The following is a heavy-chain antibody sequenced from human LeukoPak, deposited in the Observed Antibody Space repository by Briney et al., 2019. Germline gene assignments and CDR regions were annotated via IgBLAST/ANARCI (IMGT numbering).Heavy chain of an antibody. CDR1: GFTFSSYA. Sequence: PGRSLRLSCAASGFTFSSYAMHWVRQAPGKGLEWVAVISYDGSNKYYADSVKGRFTISRDNSKNTLYLQMNSLRAEDTAVYYCARGGYSGYDCDYWGQGTLVTVSS. J-gene: IGHJ4*02. CDR3: ARGGYSGYDCDY. V-gene: IGHV3-30-3*01. CDR2: ISYDGSNK. D-gene: IGHD5-12*01.